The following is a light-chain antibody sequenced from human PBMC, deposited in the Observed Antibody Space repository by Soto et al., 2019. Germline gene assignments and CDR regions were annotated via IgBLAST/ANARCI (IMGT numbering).Light chain of an antibody. V-gene: IGKV1-39*01. Sequence: DIQMTQSPSSLSASVGDRVTITCRASQSISSYLNWYLQKPGKAPKLLIYTASNLQSGVPSRFSGSGSGTDFTLTISSLQPEDFATYYCQQSHSIPLTFGQGNKVDIK. J-gene: IGKJ1*01. CDR2: TAS. CDR3: QQSHSIPLT. CDR1: QSISSY.